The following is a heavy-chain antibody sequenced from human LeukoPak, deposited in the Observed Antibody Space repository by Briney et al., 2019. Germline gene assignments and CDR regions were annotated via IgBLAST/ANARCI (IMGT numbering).Heavy chain of an antibody. V-gene: IGHV4-4*07. D-gene: IGHD6-19*01. CDR2: IYTSGST. Sequence: SSETLSLTCTVSGGSISSYYWSWIRQPAGKGLEWIGRIYTSGSTNYNPSLKSRVTMSVDTSKNQFSLKLSSVTAADTAVYYCARLRAVAGTGYYYYYMDVWGKGTTVTISS. CDR3: ARLRAVAGTGYYYYYMDV. J-gene: IGHJ6*03. CDR1: GGSISSYY.